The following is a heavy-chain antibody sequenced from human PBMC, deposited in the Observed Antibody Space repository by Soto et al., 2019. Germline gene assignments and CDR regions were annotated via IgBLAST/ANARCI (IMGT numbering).Heavy chain of an antibody. CDR1: GGTFSSYA. CDR3: ARYRLTGGPPYYFDS. J-gene: IGHJ4*02. D-gene: IGHD1-20*01. CDR2: IIPIFGTA. V-gene: IGHV1-69*01. Sequence: QVQLVQSGAEVKKPGSSVKVSCKASGGTFSSYAISWVRQAPGQGLEWMGGIIPIFGTANYAQKFQGRVTITADESTSTDYMELSSLRSEDTAVYYCARYRLTGGPPYYFDSWGQGTLVTVSS.